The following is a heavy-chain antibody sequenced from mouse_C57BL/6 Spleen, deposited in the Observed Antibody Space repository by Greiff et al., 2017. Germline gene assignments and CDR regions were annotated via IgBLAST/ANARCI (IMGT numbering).Heavy chain of an antibody. D-gene: IGHD2-10*02. CDR2: IHPNSGST. J-gene: IGHJ4*01. V-gene: IGHV1-64*01. CDR1: GYTFTSYW. Sequence: VQLQQPGAELVKPGASVKLSCKASGYTFTSYWMHWVKQRPGQGLEWIGMIHPNSGSTNYNEKFKSKATLTVDKSSSTAYMQLSSLTSEDSAVYYCARLYGKGAMDYWGQGTSVTVSS. CDR3: ARLYGKGAMDY.